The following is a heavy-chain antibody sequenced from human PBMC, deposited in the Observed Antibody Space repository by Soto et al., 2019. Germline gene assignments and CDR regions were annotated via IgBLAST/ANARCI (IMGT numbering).Heavy chain of an antibody. Sequence: QVPLQQWGAGLLKPSETLSLTCAVYGGSFSGYYWSWIRQPPGKGLEWIGEINHSGSTNYNPSLKSRVTISVDTSKNQFSLKLSSVTAADTAVYYCARGEFTMVRGGEDWCQGTLVTVSS. CDR2: INHSGST. D-gene: IGHD3-10*01. V-gene: IGHV4-34*01. CDR1: GGSFSGYY. J-gene: IGHJ4*02. CDR3: ARGEFTMVRGGED.